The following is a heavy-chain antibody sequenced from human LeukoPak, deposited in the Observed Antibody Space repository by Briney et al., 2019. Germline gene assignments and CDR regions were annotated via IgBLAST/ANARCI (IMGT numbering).Heavy chain of an antibody. CDR3: TTDTYYYDSSGYYYGDY. Sequence: GGSLRLSCAASGFTFSNAWMSWVRRAPGKGLGWVGRIKSKTDGGTTDYAAPVKGRFNISRDDSKNTLYLQMNSLKTKNTAVYYCTTDTYYYDSSGYYYGDYWGQGTLVTVSS. CDR1: GFTFSNAW. D-gene: IGHD3-22*01. CDR2: IKSKTDGGTT. V-gene: IGHV3-15*01. J-gene: IGHJ4*02.